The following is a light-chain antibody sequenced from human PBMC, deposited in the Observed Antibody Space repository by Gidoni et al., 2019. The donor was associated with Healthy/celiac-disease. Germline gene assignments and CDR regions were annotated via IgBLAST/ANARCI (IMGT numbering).Light chain of an antibody. CDR1: QGISCY. V-gene: IGKV1-9*01. J-gene: IGKJ4*01. CDR2: AAS. Sequence: IQFTHSPSFLSASVADRVTITCRPSQGISCYLAWYQQKPGKAPKLLIYAASTLQSGVPSRFRGRGSGTEFTLTIRSLQPEEFATYYCQQLNSYPLTFGGGSKVEIK. CDR3: QQLNSYPLT.